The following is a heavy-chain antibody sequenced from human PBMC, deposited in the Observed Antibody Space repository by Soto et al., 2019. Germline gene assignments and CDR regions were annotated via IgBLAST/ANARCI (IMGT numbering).Heavy chain of an antibody. CDR1: GFTFSSYD. Sequence: QVQLVESGGGVVQPGRSLRLSCAASGFTFSSYDMHWVRQAPGKGLEWVAVISYDGSNKYYADSVKGRFTISRDNSKNTLYLQMNSLRAEYTAVYYCARDPVLAFVAAYYFDYWGQGTLVTVSS. CDR2: ISYDGSNK. J-gene: IGHJ4*02. V-gene: IGHV3-30-3*01. CDR3: ARDPVLAFVAAYYFDY. D-gene: IGHD6-19*01.